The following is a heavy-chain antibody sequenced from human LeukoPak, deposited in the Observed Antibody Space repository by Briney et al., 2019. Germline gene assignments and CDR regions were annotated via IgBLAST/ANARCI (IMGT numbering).Heavy chain of an antibody. Sequence: GGSLRLSCAASGFTFSSYSMNWVRQAPGKGLEWVSSISSSSYIYYADSVKGRFTISRDNAKNSLYLQMNSLRAEDTAVYYCARDLGIAVAGTGYWGQGTLVTVSS. CDR1: GFTFSSYS. V-gene: IGHV3-21*01. J-gene: IGHJ4*02. CDR2: ISSSSYI. D-gene: IGHD6-19*01. CDR3: ARDLGIAVAGTGY.